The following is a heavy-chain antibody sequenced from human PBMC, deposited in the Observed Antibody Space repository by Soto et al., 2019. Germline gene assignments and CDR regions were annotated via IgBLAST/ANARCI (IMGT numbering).Heavy chain of an antibody. J-gene: IGHJ4*02. CDR3: ARAGDSGYDFQYYFDY. CDR1: GGSVSSSQW. Sequence: PSETLSLTCAVSGGSVSSSQWWTWVRQAPGKGLEWLGEIYHIGSTKYNPSLKSRVTISVDKSNNQFSLKLSSVTAADTAVYYCARAGDSGYDFQYYFDYWGQGTLVTVSS. CDR2: IYHIGST. D-gene: IGHD5-12*01. V-gene: IGHV4-4*02.